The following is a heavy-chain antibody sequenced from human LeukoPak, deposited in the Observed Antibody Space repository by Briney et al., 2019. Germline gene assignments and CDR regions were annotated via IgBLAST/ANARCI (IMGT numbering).Heavy chain of an antibody. CDR2: INSDASSR. CDR3: ARASSASWHYFDD. J-gene: IGHJ4*02. D-gene: IGHD2-2*01. Sequence: GGSLRLSCAASGFTFSSYWMHWVRQAPGKGLVGVSRINSDASSRIYEDSVKGRFTISRDNAKNTLYLQMNTVRAEDTAVYYCARASSASWHYFDDWGQGTLVTVSS. V-gene: IGHV3-74*01. CDR1: GFTFSSYW.